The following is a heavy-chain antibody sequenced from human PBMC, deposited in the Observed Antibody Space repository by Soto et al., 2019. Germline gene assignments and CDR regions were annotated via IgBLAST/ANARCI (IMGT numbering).Heavy chain of an antibody. CDR1: GVTFSSFS. CDR3: ARDSGEPLPRRGFYYYYMDV. Sequence: EVQLVESGGGLVKPGGSLRLSCAASGVTFSSFSFNWVRQAPGKGLEWVSFILSSSASIYYADSVKGRFTISRDNAKTSLYLQMSRLQAEDLSVYYCARDSGEPLPRRGFYYYYMDVWGKGTTVTVAS. CDR2: ILSSSASI. D-gene: IGHD3-10*01. J-gene: IGHJ6*03. V-gene: IGHV3-21*01.